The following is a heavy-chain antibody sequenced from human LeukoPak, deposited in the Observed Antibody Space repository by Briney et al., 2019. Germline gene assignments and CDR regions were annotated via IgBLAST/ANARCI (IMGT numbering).Heavy chain of an antibody. CDR2: INAGNGNT. CDR1: GYTFTSYA. J-gene: IGHJ6*02. CDR3: ARDGCSSTSCYKDYYYYYGMDV. D-gene: IGHD2-2*02. Sequence: ASVKVSCKASGYTFTSYAMHWVRQAPGQRLEWMGWINAGNGNTKYSQKFQGRVTITRDTSASTAYMELSGLRSEDTAVYYCARDGCSSTSCYKDYYYYYGMDVWGQGTTVTVSS. V-gene: IGHV1-3*01.